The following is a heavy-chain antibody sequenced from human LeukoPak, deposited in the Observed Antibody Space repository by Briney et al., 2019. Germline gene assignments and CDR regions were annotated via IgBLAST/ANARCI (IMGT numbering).Heavy chain of an antibody. Sequence: PGGSLRLSCAASGFTFSRYNMNWLRQAPGKGLEWVSSISRTGNYIYYADSVKGRFTISRDNAQNSLFLQMNSLRVEDTAVYYCARVLETDCSGGSCYSGLDYWGQGTLVTVSS. V-gene: IGHV3-21*01. CDR1: GFTFSRYN. CDR3: ARVLETDCSGGSCYSGLDY. CDR2: ISRTGNYI. D-gene: IGHD2-15*01. J-gene: IGHJ4*02.